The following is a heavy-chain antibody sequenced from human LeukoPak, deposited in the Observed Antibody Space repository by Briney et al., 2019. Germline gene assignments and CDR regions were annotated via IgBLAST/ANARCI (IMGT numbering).Heavy chain of an antibody. Sequence: SETLSLTCTVSGGSISSSNYYWGWTRQPPGKGLEWIGSIFGSIYYSGSTYYNPSLKSRVTISVDTSKNQFSLKLSSVTAADTAVYYCARHAGVSETFSPFDYWGQGILVTVSS. J-gene: IGHJ4*02. V-gene: IGHV4-39*01. CDR2: IYYSGST. CDR1: GGSISSSNYY. D-gene: IGHD2-15*01. CDR3: ARHAGVSETFSPFDY.